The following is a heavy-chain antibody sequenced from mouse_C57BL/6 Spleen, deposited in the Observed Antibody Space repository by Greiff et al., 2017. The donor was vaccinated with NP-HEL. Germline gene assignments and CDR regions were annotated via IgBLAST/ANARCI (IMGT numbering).Heavy chain of an antibody. D-gene: IGHD2-3*01. CDR2: IWGGGSK. Sequence: VMLVESGPGLVAPSQSLSLTCTVSGFSLTSSGVDWVRQPPGKGLEWLGVIWGGGSKNYNSAPMSRLSIRKDTSKSQDILIMNSLQTDDTAMYYGAKRHDGLYAMDYWGQGTSVTVSS. J-gene: IGHJ4*01. CDR3: AKRHDGLYAMDY. CDR1: GFSLTSSG. V-gene: IGHV2-9*01.